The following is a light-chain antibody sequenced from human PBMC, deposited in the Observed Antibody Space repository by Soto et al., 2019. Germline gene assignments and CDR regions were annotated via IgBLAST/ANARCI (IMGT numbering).Light chain of an antibody. CDR3: QQFASSPWT. V-gene: IGKV3-20*01. CDR1: QSVTSDY. CDR2: GAS. J-gene: IGKJ1*01. Sequence: EIALTQSPGTLSLSPGERATLSCRASQSVTSDYLAWYQQNPGHAPRLLIYGASIKAAGIPDRFSGSGSGTDFTLTISRLEPEGFAVYYCQQFASSPWTFGQGTQVEIK.